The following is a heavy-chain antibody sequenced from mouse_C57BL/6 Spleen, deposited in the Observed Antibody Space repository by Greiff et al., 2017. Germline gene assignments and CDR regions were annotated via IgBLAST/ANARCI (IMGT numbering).Heavy chain of an antibody. J-gene: IGHJ3*01. CDR3: GKDCSSFD. Sequence: VQLQQSGAELVKPGASVKISCKASGYAFSSYRMNWVKQRPGKGLEWIGQIYPGDGDTNYNGKFKGKATLTADKSSSTAYMQRSSLSSEASAVYFCGKDCSSFDWGQGTLVTVSA. CDR2: IYPGDGDT. V-gene: IGHV1-80*01. D-gene: IGHD1-1*01. CDR1: GYAFSSYR.